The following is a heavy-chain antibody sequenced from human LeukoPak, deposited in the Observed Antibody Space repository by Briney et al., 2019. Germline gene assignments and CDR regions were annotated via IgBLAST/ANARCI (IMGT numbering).Heavy chain of an antibody. V-gene: IGHV4-39*07. CDR1: GGSISSSSYY. J-gene: IGHJ4*02. CDR2: IYYSGST. CDR3: ARDLSYDGSAYFDY. Sequence: SETLSLTCTVSGGSISSSSYYWGWIRQPPGKGLEWIGSIYYSGSTYYNPSLKSRVTISVDTSKNHFSLKMSSVTAADTALYYCARDLSYDGSAYFDYWGQGTLVTVSS. D-gene: IGHD3-22*01.